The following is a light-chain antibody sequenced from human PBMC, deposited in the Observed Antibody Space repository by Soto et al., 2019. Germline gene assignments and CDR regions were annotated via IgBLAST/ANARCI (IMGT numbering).Light chain of an antibody. CDR3: QQYNNWPPWT. J-gene: IGKJ1*01. CDR2: GAS. CDR1: QSVSSN. Sequence: EIVMTQSPATLSVSPGERATLSCRARQSVSSNLAWYQQKPGQAPRLLIYGASTRATGIPARFSGSGSGTEFTLTISGLQSEDFAVYYCQQYNNWPPWTFGQGTKVEIK. V-gene: IGKV3-15*01.